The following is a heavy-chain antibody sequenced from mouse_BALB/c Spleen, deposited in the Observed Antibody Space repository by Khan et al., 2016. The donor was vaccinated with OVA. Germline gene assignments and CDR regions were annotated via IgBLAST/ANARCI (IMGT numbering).Heavy chain of an antibody. D-gene: IGHD2-2*01. CDR1: GYTFTSYW. CDR2: IDPSDSET. Sequence: VQLQQPGAELVRPGASVKLSCKVSGYTFTSYWMNWVKQRPGHGLEWIGRIDPSDSETHYNQMFKDTATLTVDKTTSTALMQTRSPTSEESAVYYCARREKYGYDPSWFAYWGQGTLVTVSA. J-gene: IGHJ3*01. CDR3: ARREKYGYDPSWFAY. V-gene: IGHV1-61*01.